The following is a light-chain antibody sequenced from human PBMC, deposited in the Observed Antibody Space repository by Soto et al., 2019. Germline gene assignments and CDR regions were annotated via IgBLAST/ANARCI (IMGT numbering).Light chain of an antibody. CDR1: QSVSSY. V-gene: IGKV3-20*01. J-gene: IGKJ2*01. CDR3: QQYGGSPPYT. Sequence: EIVLTQSPATLSLSPGERATLSCRASQSVSSYLAWYQHKPGQAPRLLFYGASSRATGIPHRFSGSASGTDFTLTISRLEPEDCGVYYCQQYGGSPPYTFGQGTRLEIK. CDR2: GAS.